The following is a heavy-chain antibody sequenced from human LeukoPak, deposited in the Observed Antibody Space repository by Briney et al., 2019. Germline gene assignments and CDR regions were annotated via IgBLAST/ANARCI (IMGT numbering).Heavy chain of an antibody. CDR2: IYHSGNT. D-gene: IGHD2-15*01. V-gene: IGHV4-39*07. Sequence: SETLSLTCTVSGGSISSSSYYWGWIRQSPGKGLEWIGNIYHSGNTYYNPSLKSRVTISVDTSKNQFSLKLRSLTAADTAVYFCARLVAATPDDSWGQGTLVTVSS. J-gene: IGHJ4*02. CDR3: ARLVAATPDDS. CDR1: GGSISSSSYY.